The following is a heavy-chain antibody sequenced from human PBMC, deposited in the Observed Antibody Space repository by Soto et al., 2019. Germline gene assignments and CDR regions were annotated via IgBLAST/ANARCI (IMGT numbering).Heavy chain of an antibody. V-gene: IGHV3-74*01. J-gene: IGHJ4*02. CDR1: GFTFSSDW. Sequence: EVQLVESGGGLVQPGGSLRLSCAASGFTFSSDWMHWVRQAPGKGLVWVSRINYDGSSTSYADSVKGRFTISRDNAKNTLYLQMNSLGAEDTAVYYCASAVVTGYWGQGTLVTVSS. CDR3: ASAVVTGY. CDR2: INYDGSST. D-gene: IGHD2-21*02.